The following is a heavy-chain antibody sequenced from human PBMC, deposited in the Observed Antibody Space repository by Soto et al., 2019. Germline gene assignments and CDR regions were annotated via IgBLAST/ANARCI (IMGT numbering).Heavy chain of an antibody. CDR1: GNTFSKYA. V-gene: IGHV1-69*01. J-gene: IGHJ6*02. CDR3: ARDSHDYIWGGYRNGMDV. D-gene: IGHD3-16*02. CDR2: LIPILGTA. Sequence: QVQLVQSGAEVKKPGSSVKVSCKASGNTFSKYAISWVRQAPGQGLEWMGGLIPILGTAKYAQKFQGRVTITADESTRTAYMELSSVRFEDTAVYYCARDSHDYIWGGYRNGMDVWGQGTTVSVSS.